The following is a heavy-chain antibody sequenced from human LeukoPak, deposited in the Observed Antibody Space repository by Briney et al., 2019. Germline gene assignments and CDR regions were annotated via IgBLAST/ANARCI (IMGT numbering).Heavy chain of an antibody. V-gene: IGHV4-59*01. CDR3: ARGSDSSGYYYYYGMDV. CDR1: GGSISSYY. Sequence: SQTLSLTCTVSGGSISSYYWSWIRQPPGKGLEWIGYIYYSGSTNYNPSLKSRVTISVDTSKNQFSLKLSSVTAADTAVYYCARGSDSSGYYYYYGMDVWGQGTTVTVSS. CDR2: IYYSGST. D-gene: IGHD3-22*01. J-gene: IGHJ6*02.